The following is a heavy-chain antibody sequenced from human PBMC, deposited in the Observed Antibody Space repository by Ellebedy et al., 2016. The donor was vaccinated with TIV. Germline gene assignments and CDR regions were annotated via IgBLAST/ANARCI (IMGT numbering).Heavy chain of an antibody. Sequence: ESLKISCAASGFAFSTYAMSWVRQAPGKGLEWIGEINHSGSTNYNPSLKSRVTVSIDTSKIQFSLKLSSVTAADTAVYYCARDAGYSSGWFRGDAFNIWGQGTMITVSS. CDR2: INHSGST. V-gene: IGHV4-34*01. CDR3: ARDAGYSSGWFRGDAFNI. CDR1: GFAFSTYA. D-gene: IGHD6-19*01. J-gene: IGHJ3*02.